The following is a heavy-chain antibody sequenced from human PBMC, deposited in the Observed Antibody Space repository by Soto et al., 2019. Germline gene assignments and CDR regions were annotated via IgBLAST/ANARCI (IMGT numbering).Heavy chain of an antibody. J-gene: IGHJ4*02. CDR1: GASISSGGYS. CDR3: ARGGATMVRGVIRYFDY. CDR2: IYHSGST. Sequence: QLQLQESGSGLVKPSQTLSLTCAVSGASISSGGYSWSWIRQPPGKGLEWIGYIYHSGSTYYNPSLKSRVTLSVYRSKNQFTLKLSSVTAADTAVYYCARGGATMVRGVIRYFDYWGQGTLVTVSS. V-gene: IGHV4-30-2*01. D-gene: IGHD3-10*01.